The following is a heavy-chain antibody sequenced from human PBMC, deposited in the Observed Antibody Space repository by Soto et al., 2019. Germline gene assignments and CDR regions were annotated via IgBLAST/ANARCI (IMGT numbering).Heavy chain of an antibody. CDR2: IYHSGST. J-gene: IGHJ4*02. Sequence: QLQLQESGSGLVKPSQTLSLTCAVSGGSISSGGYSWSWIRQPPGKGLEWIGYIYHSGSTYYNPSLKSRVTLSVDRSKNQFSLKLSSVTAADTAVYYCASTSYCSSTSCYNGDYWGQGTLVTVSS. V-gene: IGHV4-30-2*01. D-gene: IGHD2-2*02. CDR3: ASTSYCSSTSCYNGDY. CDR1: GGSISSGGYS.